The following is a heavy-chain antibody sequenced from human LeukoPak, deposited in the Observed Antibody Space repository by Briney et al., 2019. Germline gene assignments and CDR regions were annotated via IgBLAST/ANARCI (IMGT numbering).Heavy chain of an antibody. CDR2: IYHSGTT. V-gene: IGHV4-4*02. CDR3: ARGQQGSYSSSWYY. D-gene: IGHD6-13*01. Sequence: PSETLSLTCAVSGGSISSGHWWSWVRRSPGKGLEWIGEIYHSGTTNYNPSLKSRVTLSVDTSKNQFSLKLSSVTAADTAVYYCARGQQGSYSSSWYYWGQGTLVTVSS. J-gene: IGHJ4*02. CDR1: GGSISSGHW.